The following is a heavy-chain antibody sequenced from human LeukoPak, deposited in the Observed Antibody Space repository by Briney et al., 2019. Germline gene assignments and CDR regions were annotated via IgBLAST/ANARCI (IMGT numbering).Heavy chain of an antibody. V-gene: IGHV4-61*02. J-gene: IGHJ4*02. Sequence: PSETLSLTCTVSGGSISSGSYYWSWIRQPAGKGLEWIGRIYTSGSPNYNPSLKSRVTISVDTSKNQFSLKLSSVTAADTAVYYCARVGSWVGSSVDYWGQGTLVTVSS. CDR1: GGSISSGSYY. D-gene: IGHD6-13*01. CDR2: IYTSGSP. CDR3: ARVGSWVGSSVDY.